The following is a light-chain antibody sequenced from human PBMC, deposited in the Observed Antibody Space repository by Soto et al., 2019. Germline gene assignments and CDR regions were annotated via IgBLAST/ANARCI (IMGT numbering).Light chain of an antibody. Sequence: QTVVTQEPSLTVSPGGTVTLTCASSTGAVTSGNYPSWFQQKPGQAPRTLIYTTNDKHSWTPARLSGSLLGDKAALTLSGVQPEDEAEYYCLLYYGSAQLVFGGGTKLTVL. V-gene: IGLV7-43*01. CDR1: TGAVTSGNY. J-gene: IGLJ3*02. CDR3: LLYYGSAQLV. CDR2: TTN.